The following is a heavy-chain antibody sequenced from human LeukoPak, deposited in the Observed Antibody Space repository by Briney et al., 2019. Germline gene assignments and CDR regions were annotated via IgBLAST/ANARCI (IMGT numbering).Heavy chain of an antibody. CDR1: GFTFDDYA. D-gene: IGHD6-13*01. J-gene: IGHJ4*02. CDR3: ARELAA. CDR2: IWYDGSNE. V-gene: IGHV3-33*08. Sequence: PGGSLRLSCAASGFTFDDYAMHWVRQASGKGLEWVAVIWYDGSNEDYVDSVKGRFTISRDNSKNTLYLQMNGLRAEDTAVHYCARELAAWGQGTLVTVSS.